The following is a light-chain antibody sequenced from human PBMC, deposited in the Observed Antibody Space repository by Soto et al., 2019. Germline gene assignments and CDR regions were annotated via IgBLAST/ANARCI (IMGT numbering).Light chain of an antibody. CDR1: SSDVAGYRY. V-gene: IGLV2-11*01. J-gene: IGLJ1*01. CDR3: SLYTTSSTFV. CDR2: DVT. Sequence: QSALPQPRSVSGSPGQSVTISCTGTSSDVAGYRYVSWYQQHPGKAPKVIIYDVTQRPSGVPDRFSGYKSGNAAYLTISGLQAEDEADYYCSLYTTSSTFVFGTGTKVTVL.